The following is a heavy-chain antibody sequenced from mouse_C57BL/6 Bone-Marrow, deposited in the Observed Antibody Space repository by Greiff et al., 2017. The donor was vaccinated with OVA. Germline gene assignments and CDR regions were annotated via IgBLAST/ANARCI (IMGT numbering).Heavy chain of an antibody. Sequence: QVQLKQSGAELARPGASVKLSCKASGYTFTSYGISWVKQRTGQGLEWIGEVYPRSGNTYYNEKFKGKATLTADKSSSTAYMELRSLTSEDSAVYFCARCVSGGYWGQGTTLTVSS. CDR3: ARCVSGGY. CDR1: GYTFTSYG. V-gene: IGHV1-81*01. D-gene: IGHD4-1*01. CDR2: VYPRSGNT. J-gene: IGHJ2*01.